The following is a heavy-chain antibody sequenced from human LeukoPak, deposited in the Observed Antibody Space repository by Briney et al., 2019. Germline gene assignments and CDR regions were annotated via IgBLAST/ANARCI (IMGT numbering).Heavy chain of an antibody. Sequence: SETLSLTCTVSGGSISSSSYYWGWIRQPPGKGLEWIGSIYYSGSTYYNPSLKSRVTISVDTSKNQFSLKLSSVTAADTAVYYCARVPVAGTLGFDYWGQGTLVTVSS. J-gene: IGHJ4*02. D-gene: IGHD6-19*01. CDR1: GGSISSSSYY. CDR3: ARVPVAGTLGFDY. CDR2: IYYSGST. V-gene: IGHV4-39*01.